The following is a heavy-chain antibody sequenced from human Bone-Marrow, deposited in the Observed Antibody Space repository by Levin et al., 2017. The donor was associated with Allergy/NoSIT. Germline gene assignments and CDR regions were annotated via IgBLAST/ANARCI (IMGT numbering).Heavy chain of an antibody. J-gene: IGHJ2*01. Sequence: PSETLSLTCTVSGGSISSGDYYWNWIRQSPGKGLEWIGYIYHSGSTDYNPSLKSRVTISVDTSKNQFSLKLTSVTAADTAMYFCARSAPDSGDDPSRAYWYFDLWGRGTLVTVSS. D-gene: IGHD4-17*01. CDR2: IYHSGST. CDR1: GGSISSGDYY. V-gene: IGHV4-30-4*01. CDR3: ARSAPDSGDDPSRAYWYFDL.